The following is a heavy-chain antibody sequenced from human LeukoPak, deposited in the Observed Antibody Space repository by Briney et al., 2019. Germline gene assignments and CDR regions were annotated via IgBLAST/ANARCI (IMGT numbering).Heavy chain of an antibody. D-gene: IGHD4-23*01. Sequence: PSETLSLTCTVSGGSISSSIYYWGWIRQPPGKRLEWIGEINHSGSTNYNPSLKSRVTISVDTSKNQFSLKLSSVTAADTAVYYCARIFRRHGGNSLDYWGQGTLVTVSS. V-gene: IGHV4-39*07. CDR1: GGSISSSIYY. CDR2: INHSGST. CDR3: ARIFRRHGGNSLDY. J-gene: IGHJ4*02.